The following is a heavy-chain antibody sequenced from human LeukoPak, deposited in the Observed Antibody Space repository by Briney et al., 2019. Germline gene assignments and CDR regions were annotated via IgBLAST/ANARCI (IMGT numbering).Heavy chain of an antibody. V-gene: IGHV3-73*01. Sequence: GGSLRLSCAASGFTVSSNYMSWVRQVSGKGLEWVGRIRSKTNNYATEYAVSVKGRFTISRDDSKNTVYLQMNSLKTEDTAVYYCTRLRGEKASGDYWGQGTLVTVSA. CDR3: TRLRGEKASGDY. CDR1: GFTVSSNY. CDR2: IRSKTNNYAT. J-gene: IGHJ4*02. D-gene: IGHD3-10*01.